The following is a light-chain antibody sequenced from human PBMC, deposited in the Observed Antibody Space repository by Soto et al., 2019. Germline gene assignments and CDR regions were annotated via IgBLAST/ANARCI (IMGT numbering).Light chain of an antibody. J-gene: IGKJ1*01. CDR1: QTINNX. Sequence: DIQMTQSPSTLSASIGDRVTITCRASQTINNXXXWYQQKPGKAPNLLIYHASNLXXGVPXXXXXXXXXXXXXXTISSLQPDDFATYYCQHYNSYPWTFGQGTKVEIK. CDR2: HAS. CDR3: QHYNSYPWT. V-gene: IGKV1-5*01.